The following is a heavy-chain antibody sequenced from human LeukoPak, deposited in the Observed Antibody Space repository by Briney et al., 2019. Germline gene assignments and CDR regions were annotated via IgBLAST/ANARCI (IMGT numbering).Heavy chain of an antibody. CDR3: ARDLSPSGAFDI. V-gene: IGHV1-69*01. Sequence: SVKVSCKASGGTFSSYAIGWVRQAPGQGLEWMGGIIPIFGTANYAQKFQGRVTITADESTSTAYMELSSLRSEDTAVYYCARDLSPSGAFDIWGQGTMVTVSS. D-gene: IGHD2/OR15-2a*01. J-gene: IGHJ3*02. CDR1: GGTFSSYA. CDR2: IIPIFGTA.